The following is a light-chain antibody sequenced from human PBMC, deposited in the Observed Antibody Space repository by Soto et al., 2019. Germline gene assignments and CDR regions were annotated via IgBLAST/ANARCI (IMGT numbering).Light chain of an antibody. CDR3: QRYTNYPWT. CDR2: DVS. CDR1: QSISSW. Sequence: DIQMTQSPPTLSASVGDRVTITCRASQSISSWLAWYQQRPGKAPNLLIYDVSSLESGVPSRFSGSGSGTEFTLTISSLQPDDVATYYCQRYTNYPWTFGQGTKVDIK. V-gene: IGKV1-5*01. J-gene: IGKJ1*01.